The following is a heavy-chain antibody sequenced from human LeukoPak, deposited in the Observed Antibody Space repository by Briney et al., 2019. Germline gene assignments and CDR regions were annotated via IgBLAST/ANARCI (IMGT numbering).Heavy chain of an antibody. CDR3: ARDPSPYGGNYYFDY. D-gene: IGHD4-23*01. CDR1: GYTFTSYY. Sequence: GASVKVSCKASGYTFTSYYMHWVRQAPGQGLDWMGIINPSGGSTSYAQKFQGRVTMTRDTSTSTVYMELSSLRSEDTAVYYCARDPSPYGGNYYFDYWGQGTLVTVSS. V-gene: IGHV1-46*01. J-gene: IGHJ4*02. CDR2: INPSGGST.